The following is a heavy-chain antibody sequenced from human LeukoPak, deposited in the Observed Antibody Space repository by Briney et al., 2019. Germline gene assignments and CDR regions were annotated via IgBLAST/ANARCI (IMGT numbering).Heavy chain of an antibody. Sequence: SETLSLTCTVSGGSISSSSYYWGWIRQPPGKGLEWIGSIYYSGSTYYNPSLKSRVTISVDTSKNQFSLKLSSVTAADTAVYYCARDLNDSSGYYSYYFDYWGQGTLSPSPQ. D-gene: IGHD3-22*01. CDR2: IYYSGST. V-gene: IGHV4-39*07. J-gene: IGHJ4*02. CDR3: ARDLNDSSGYYSYYFDY. CDR1: GGSISSSSYY.